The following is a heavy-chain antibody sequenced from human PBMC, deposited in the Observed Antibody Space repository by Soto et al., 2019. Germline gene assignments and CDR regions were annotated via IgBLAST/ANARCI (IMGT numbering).Heavy chain of an antibody. J-gene: IGHJ4*02. CDR3: ARDSPLVDH. Sequence: QVQLVQSGAEVKKPGASVKVSCKASGYTFSSYAISWVRQAPGQGLEWMGWISAYNGNTKYAQKLQXXXTXXTDTSTSTAYMELRSLRSDDTAVYYCARDSPLVDHWGQGTLVTVSS. CDR2: ISAYNGNT. V-gene: IGHV1-18*01. CDR1: GYTFSSYA.